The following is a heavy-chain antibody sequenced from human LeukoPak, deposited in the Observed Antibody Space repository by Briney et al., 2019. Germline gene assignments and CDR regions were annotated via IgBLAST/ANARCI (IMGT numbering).Heavy chain of an antibody. D-gene: IGHD2-15*01. CDR2: IKQDGSEK. CDR1: GFTFSSYW. V-gene: IGHV3-7*01. J-gene: IGHJ3*02. CDR3: ARAGGVVVADTESEGAFDI. Sequence: GGSLRLSCAASGFTFSSYWMSWVRQAPGKGLEWVANIKQDGSEKYYVDSVKGRFTISRDNAKNSLFLQMNSLRAEDTAVYYCARAGGVVVADTESEGAFDIWGQGTMVTVSS.